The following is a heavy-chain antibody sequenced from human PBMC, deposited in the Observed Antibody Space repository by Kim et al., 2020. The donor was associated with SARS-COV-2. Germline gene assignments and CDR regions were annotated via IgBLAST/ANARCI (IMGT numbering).Heavy chain of an antibody. CDR2: INAGNGNT. V-gene: IGHV1-3*01. CDR1: GYTFTSYA. Sequence: ASVKVSCKASGYTFTSYAMHWVRQAPGQRLEWMGWINAGNGNTKYSQKFQGRVTITRDTSASTAYMELSSLRSEDTAVYYCASQGANYYDSGAPVRAYYYYGMDVWGQGTTVTVSS. J-gene: IGHJ6*02. D-gene: IGHD3-22*01. CDR3: ASQGANYYDSGAPVRAYYYYGMDV.